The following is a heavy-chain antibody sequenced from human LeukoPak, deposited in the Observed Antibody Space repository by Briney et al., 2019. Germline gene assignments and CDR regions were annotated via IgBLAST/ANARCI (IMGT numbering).Heavy chain of an antibody. CDR1: GFTFSSYA. V-gene: IGHV3-23*01. Sequence: GGSLRLSCAASGFTFSSYAMSWVRQAPGKGLEWVSAISGSGGSTYYADSVKGRFTISRDNSKNTLYLQMSSLRVEDTAVYYCARDEPTVTTGPPVGSWGQGTLVTVSS. D-gene: IGHD4-17*01. J-gene: IGHJ4*02. CDR2: ISGSGGST. CDR3: ARDEPTVTTGPPVGS.